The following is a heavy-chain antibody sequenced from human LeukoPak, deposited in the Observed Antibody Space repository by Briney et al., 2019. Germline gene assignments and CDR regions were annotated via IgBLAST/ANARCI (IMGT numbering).Heavy chain of an antibody. CDR3: ARGKNWGGPTDY. J-gene: IGHJ4*02. D-gene: IGHD7-27*01. CDR2: IYYSGNT. V-gene: IGHV4-61*05. Sequence: SETLSLTCTVSGGSISSSSYYWGWIRQPPGKGLEWIGYIYYSGNTNYNPSLKSRVTISVDTSKNQFSLKLSSVTAADTAVYYCARGKNWGGPTDYWGQGTLVTVSS. CDR1: GGSISSSSYY.